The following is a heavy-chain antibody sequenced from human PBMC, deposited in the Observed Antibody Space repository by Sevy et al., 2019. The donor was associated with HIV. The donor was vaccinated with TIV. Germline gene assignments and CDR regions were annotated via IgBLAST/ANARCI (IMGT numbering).Heavy chain of an antibody. CDR1: GGSFSGYY. CDR2: INHSGST. CDR3: ARRCRSTSCYYGMDV. J-gene: IGHJ6*02. V-gene: IGHV4-34*01. Sequence: SETLSLTCAVYGGSFSGYYWSWIRQPPGKGLEWIGEINHSGSTNYNPSLKSRVTISVDTSKNQFSLKLSSVTAADTAVYYCARRCRSTSCYYGMDVWGQGTTVTVSS. D-gene: IGHD2-2*01.